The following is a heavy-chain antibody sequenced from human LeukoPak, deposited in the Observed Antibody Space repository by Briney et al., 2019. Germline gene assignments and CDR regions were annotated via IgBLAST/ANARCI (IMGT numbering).Heavy chain of an antibody. Sequence: KSSETLSLTCTVSGGSISSGSYYWSWIRQPAGKGLEWIGRIYTSGSTNYNPSLKSRVTISADTSKNQFSLKLSSVTAADTAVYYCARDEGWDGYNRWGQGTLVTVSS. CDR3: ARDEGWDGYNR. V-gene: IGHV4-61*02. D-gene: IGHD5-24*01. CDR2: IYTSGST. J-gene: IGHJ4*02. CDR1: GGSISSGSYY.